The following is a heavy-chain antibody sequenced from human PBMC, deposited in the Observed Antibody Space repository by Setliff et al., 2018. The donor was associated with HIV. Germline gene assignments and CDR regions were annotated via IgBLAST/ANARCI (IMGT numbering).Heavy chain of an antibody. V-gene: IGHV4-4*02. CDR2: INHSGST. J-gene: IGHJ6*03. D-gene: IGHD2-21*02. CDR1: GGSISSSDW. CDR3: ARGVVTLRYYYYYYMDV. Sequence: PSETLSLTCAVSGGSISSSDWWSWVRQPPGKGLEWIGEINHSGSTNYNPSLKSRATISVDKSKKQFSLKVTSVTAADTAVYYCARGVVTLRYYYYYYMDVWGKGTTVTSP.